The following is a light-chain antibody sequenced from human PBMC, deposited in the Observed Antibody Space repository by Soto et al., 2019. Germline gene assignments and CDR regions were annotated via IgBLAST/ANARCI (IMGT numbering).Light chain of an antibody. CDR3: ISYTSDDVRDI. CDR1: NSDVGIYDF. Sequence: QSVMTQPASVSGTPGQSITISCTGSNSDVGIYDFVSWYQHHPGRAPKLIVSEVSHRPSGVSNRFSGSKSGNTASLTISGLQSEDEADYYCISYTSDDVRDIFGTATNVAVL. CDR2: EVS. J-gene: IGLJ1*01. V-gene: IGLV2-14*01.